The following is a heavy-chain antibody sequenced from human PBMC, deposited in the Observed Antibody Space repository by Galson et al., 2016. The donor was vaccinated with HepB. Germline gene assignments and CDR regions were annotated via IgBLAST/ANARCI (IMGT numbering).Heavy chain of an antibody. CDR2: MFPSGGRT. Sequence: SVKVSCKASGYTLSSYYMHWARQAPGQGLEWMGVMFPSGGRTSYAQKFQGRVTMTRDTSTSTDYMELSSLGSEDTAVYYCAREPPTSSSFDHWGQGTLVTVSS. CDR3: AREPPTSSSFDH. V-gene: IGHV1-46*01. J-gene: IGHJ4*02. CDR1: GYTLSSYY.